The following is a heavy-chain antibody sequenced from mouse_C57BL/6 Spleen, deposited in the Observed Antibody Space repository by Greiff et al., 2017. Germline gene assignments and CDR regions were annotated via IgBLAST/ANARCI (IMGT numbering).Heavy chain of an antibody. CDR2: ISAGGSYT. J-gene: IGHJ2*01. D-gene: IGHD1-1*01. CDR3: ARDWEYYGSSLDY. Sequence: EVQLVESGGGLVKPGGSLKLSCAASGFTFSSYAMSWVRQTPEKRLEWVATISAGGSYTYYTDNVTGRFTISRDNAKNNLYLQMSHLKSEDTAMYYCARDWEYYGSSLDYGGPGTTLTVST. CDR1: GFTFSSYA. V-gene: IGHV5-4*01.